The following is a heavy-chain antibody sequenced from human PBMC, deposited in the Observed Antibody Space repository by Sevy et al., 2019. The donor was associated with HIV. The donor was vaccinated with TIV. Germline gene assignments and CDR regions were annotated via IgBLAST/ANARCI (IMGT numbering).Heavy chain of an antibody. CDR1: GGSISGRFY. D-gene: IGHD3-22*01. Sequence: SETLSLTCTVSGGSISGRFYWSWVRQPAGKGLEWIGRIYTSGSTNYNPSLKSRVTMSVDTSKNQFSLSLTSVTAADTAVYYCARAPYYYDSSGYLSALVDFWGQGTTVTVSS. CDR3: ARAPYYYDSSGYLSALVDF. CDR2: IYTSGST. V-gene: IGHV4-4*07. J-gene: IGHJ6*02.